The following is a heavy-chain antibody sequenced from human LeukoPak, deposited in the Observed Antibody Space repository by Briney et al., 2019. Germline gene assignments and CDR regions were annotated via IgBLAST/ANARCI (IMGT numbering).Heavy chain of an antibody. J-gene: IGHJ4*02. CDR1: GFTFSSYS. CDR2: ISSSSSYI. CDR3: ARSQPSPYSGYGDY. Sequence: AGGSLRLSCAASGFTFSSYSMNWVRQAPGKGLEWVSSISSSSSYIYYADSVKGRFTISRDNAKNSLYLQMNSLRAEDTAVYYCARSQPSPYSGYGDYWGQGTLVTVSS. V-gene: IGHV3-21*01. D-gene: IGHD5-12*01.